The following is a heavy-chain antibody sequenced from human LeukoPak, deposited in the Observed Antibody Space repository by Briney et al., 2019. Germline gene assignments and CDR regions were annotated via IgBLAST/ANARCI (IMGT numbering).Heavy chain of an antibody. CDR3: ARYSSSWYPTGGYFDY. CDR2: IYPGDSDT. Sequence: GESLKISCKGSGYSFTSYWISWVRQMPGKGLEWMGIIYPGDSDTRYSPSFQGQVTISADKSISTAYLQWSSLKASDTAMYYCARYSSSWYPTGGYFDYWGQGTLVTVSS. CDR1: GYSFTSYW. V-gene: IGHV5-51*01. J-gene: IGHJ4*02. D-gene: IGHD6-13*01.